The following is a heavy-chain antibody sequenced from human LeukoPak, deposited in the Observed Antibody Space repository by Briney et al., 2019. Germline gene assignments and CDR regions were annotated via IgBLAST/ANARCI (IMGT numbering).Heavy chain of an antibody. CDR3: ARDSGSGTDY. J-gene: IGHJ4*02. CDR1: GGSISSYY. V-gene: IGHV4-59*01. D-gene: IGHD3-10*01. Sequence: PSGTLSLTCTVSGGSISSYYWSWIRQPPGKGLEWIGYIYYSGSTNYNPSLKRRVTISVDTSKNQFSLKLSSVTAADTAVYYCARDSGSGTDYWGQGTLVTVSS. CDR2: IYYSGST.